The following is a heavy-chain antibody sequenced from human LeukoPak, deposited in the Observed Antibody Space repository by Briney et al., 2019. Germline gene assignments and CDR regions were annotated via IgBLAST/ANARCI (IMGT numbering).Heavy chain of an antibody. D-gene: IGHD1-1*01. V-gene: IGHV3-21*01. J-gene: IGHJ4*02. Sequence: GGSLRLSCVASGFTFSSRDWMNWVRQAPGKGLEWVSSISSSSSYMYYADSVKGRFTISRDNAKNSLYLQLNSLRAEDTAVYYCARGGSGNWNAPFDYWGQGILVTVSS. CDR2: ISSSSSYM. CDR3: ARGGSGNWNAPFDY. CDR1: GFTFSSRDW.